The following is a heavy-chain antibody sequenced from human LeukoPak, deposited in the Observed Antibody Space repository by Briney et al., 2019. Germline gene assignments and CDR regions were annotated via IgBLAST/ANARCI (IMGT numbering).Heavy chain of an antibody. V-gene: IGHV4-34*01. CDR1: GGSFSGYY. Sequence: SETLSLTCAVYGGSFSGYYWSWIRQPPGKGLEWIGEVNHSGSTNYNPSLKSRVTISVDTSKNQFSLKLSSVTAADTAVYYCARGGRLSSSWYNWFDPWGQGTLVTVSS. J-gene: IGHJ5*02. CDR2: VNHSGST. CDR3: ARGGRLSSSWYNWFDP. D-gene: IGHD6-13*01.